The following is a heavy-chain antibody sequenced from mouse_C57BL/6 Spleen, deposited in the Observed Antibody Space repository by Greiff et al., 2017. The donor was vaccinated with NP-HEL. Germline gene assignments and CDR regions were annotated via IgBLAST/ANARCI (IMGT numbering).Heavy chain of an antibody. CDR1: GFTFSRYG. CDR3: ARPMITKAMDY. CDR2: ISSGGSYT. J-gene: IGHJ4*01. V-gene: IGHV5-6*01. D-gene: IGHD2-4*01. Sequence: EVQGVESGGDLVKPGGSLKLSCAASGFTFSRYGMSWVRQTPDKRLAWVASISSGGSYTYYPDSVKGRFTISRDNAKNTLYLQMSSLKSEDTAMYYCARPMITKAMDYWGQGTSVTVSS.